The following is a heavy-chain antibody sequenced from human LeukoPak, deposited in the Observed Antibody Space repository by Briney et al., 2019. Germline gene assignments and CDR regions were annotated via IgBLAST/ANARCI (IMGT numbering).Heavy chain of an antibody. Sequence: SETLSLTCTVSGGSISSHYWSWIRQPPGKGLEWIGYIYYSGSTNYNPSLKSRVTISVDTSKNQFSLKLSPVTAADTAVYYCARDRPSGDLDYWGQGTLVTVSS. CDR3: ARDRPSGDLDY. D-gene: IGHD3-10*01. CDR2: IYYSGST. CDR1: GGSISSHY. V-gene: IGHV4-59*11. J-gene: IGHJ4*02.